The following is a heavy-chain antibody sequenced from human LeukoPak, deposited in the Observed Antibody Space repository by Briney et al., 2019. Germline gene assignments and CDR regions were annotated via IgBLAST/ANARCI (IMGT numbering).Heavy chain of an antibody. D-gene: IGHD6-13*01. CDR1: GFTFSSYG. CDR3: ARAAAQGDMDV. CDR2: ISYDGSNK. Sequence: GGSLRLSCAASGFTFSSYGMHWVRQAPGKGLEWVAVISYDGSNKYYADSVKGRFTISRDNSKNTLYLQMNSLRAEDTAVYYCARAAAQGDMDVWGQGTTVTVSS. J-gene: IGHJ6*02. V-gene: IGHV3-30*03.